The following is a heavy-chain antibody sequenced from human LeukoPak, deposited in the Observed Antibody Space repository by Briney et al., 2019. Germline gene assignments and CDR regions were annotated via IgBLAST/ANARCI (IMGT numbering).Heavy chain of an antibody. V-gene: IGHV1-46*01. J-gene: IGHJ4*02. Sequence: ASVKVSCKASGYTFTSYYMHWVRQAPGQGLEWMGIINPSGGSTSYAQKFQGRVTITRDTSTSTVYMELSSLRSEDTAVYYCASSIGGYIAAAGFFDYWGQGTLVTVSS. CDR3: ASSIGGYIAAAGFFDY. CDR2: INPSGGST. D-gene: IGHD6-13*01. CDR1: GYTFTSYY.